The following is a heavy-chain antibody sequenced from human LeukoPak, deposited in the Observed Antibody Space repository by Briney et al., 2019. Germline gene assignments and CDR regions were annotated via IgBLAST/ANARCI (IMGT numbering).Heavy chain of an antibody. J-gene: IGHJ3*02. CDR1: GFIVSSNY. D-gene: IGHD3-22*01. CDR2: LYSGGST. V-gene: IGHV3-66*02. Sequence: GGSLRLSCAASGFIVSSNYMGWVRQAPGKGLEWVSVLYSGGSTYYPDSVKGRFTISRDNSQNTLYLQMDSLRAEDTAVYYCARLYDSSSYGAFDIWGQGTTVTVSS. CDR3: ARLYDSSSYGAFDI.